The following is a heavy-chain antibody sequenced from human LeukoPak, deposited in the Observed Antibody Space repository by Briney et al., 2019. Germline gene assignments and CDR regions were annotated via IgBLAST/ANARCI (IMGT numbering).Heavy chain of an antibody. V-gene: IGHV3-74*01. CDR1: GLTFSSYW. J-gene: IGHJ6*02. CDR3: AVLVRYYYYGMDV. Sequence: GGSLRLSCAASGLTFSSYWMHWVRQAPGKGLVWVSRINSDGSSTSYADSVKGRFTISRDNAKNTLYLQMNSLRAEDTAVYYCAVLVRYYYYGMDVWGQGTTVTVSS. D-gene: IGHD6-13*01. CDR2: INSDGSST.